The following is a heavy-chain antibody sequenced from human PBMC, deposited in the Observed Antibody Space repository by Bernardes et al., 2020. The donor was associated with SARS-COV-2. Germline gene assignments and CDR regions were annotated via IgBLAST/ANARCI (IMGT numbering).Heavy chain of an antibody. Sequence: VGSLILSCVASGFTVSNNHVTWVRQAPGKGLECVSVLYGVGTTFYADSVRGRFTISRDTSKNTVYLQMSSLRADDTAIYYCAGYGGNSYWGQGTQVTVSS. J-gene: IGHJ4*02. CDR2: LYGVGTT. V-gene: IGHV3-53*01. CDR1: GFTVSNNH. D-gene: IGHD4-17*01. CDR3: AGYGGNSY.